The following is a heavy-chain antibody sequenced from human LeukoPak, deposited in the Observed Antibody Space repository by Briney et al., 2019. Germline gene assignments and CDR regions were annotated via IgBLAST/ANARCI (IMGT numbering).Heavy chain of an antibody. V-gene: IGHV1-2*02. CDR3: ARVRETSSPECNY. D-gene: IGHD2-2*01. CDR1: GYTFTAYY. J-gene: IGHJ4*02. CDR2: VHPNSGAT. Sequence: GASVKVSCKASGYTFTAYYIHWVRQAPGQGLEWMGWVHPNSGATNYAQNLQGRVTMTRDTSINTVYVELSSLRSDDTAVYYCARVRETSSPECNYWGQGTPVTVSS.